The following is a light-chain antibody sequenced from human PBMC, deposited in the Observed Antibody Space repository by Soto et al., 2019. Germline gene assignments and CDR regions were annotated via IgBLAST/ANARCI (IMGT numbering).Light chain of an antibody. J-gene: IGLJ2*01. V-gene: IGLV2-14*01. CDR3: NSYTTSTTLV. CDR2: EVS. CDR1: SSDVGGYNY. Sequence: QSALTQPASVSGSPGQSITISCTGTSSDVGGYNYVSWYQQHPGKAPKLMIYEVSNRPSGVSNRFSGSKSGNTAYLTISGLQAEDEADYYCNSYTTSTTLVFGGGTKVTVL.